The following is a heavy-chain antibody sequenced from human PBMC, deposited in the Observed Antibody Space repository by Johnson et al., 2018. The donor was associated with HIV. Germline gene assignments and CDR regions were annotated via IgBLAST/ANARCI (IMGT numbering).Heavy chain of an antibody. CDR2: LYSGGTT. D-gene: IGHD6-13*01. CDR1: GFSVSSNY. Sequence: VQLVESGGGLVQPRGSLRLSCAASGFSVSSNYMTWVRQAPGKGLEWVAVLYSGGTTWYADSVKGRFTISRDNSRDKVHLQLNSRGFEDTAVYYCASRGREIVAAGILGAFDIWGQGTMVTVSS. V-gene: IGHV3-66*02. CDR3: ASRGREIVAAGILGAFDI. J-gene: IGHJ3*02.